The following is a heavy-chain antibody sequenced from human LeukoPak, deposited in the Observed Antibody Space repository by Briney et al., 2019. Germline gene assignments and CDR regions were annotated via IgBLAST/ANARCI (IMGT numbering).Heavy chain of an antibody. Sequence: GGSLRLSCAASGFTFSSYAMHWVRQAPGKGLEWVAVISYDGSNKYYADSVKGRFTISRGNSKNTLYLQMNSLRAEDTAVYYCARDGVLWFGEFALSNWFDPWGQGTLVTVSS. J-gene: IGHJ5*02. V-gene: IGHV3-30*04. CDR3: ARDGVLWFGEFALSNWFDP. CDR2: ISYDGSNK. D-gene: IGHD3-10*01. CDR1: GFTFSSYA.